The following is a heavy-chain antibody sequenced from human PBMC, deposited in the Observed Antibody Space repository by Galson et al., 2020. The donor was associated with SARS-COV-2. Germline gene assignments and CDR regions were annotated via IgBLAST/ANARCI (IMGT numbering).Heavy chain of an antibody. Sequence: SETLSLTCAISGDSVSSDSAAWNCIRPSPSRGLEWLGRTYYRSEWYNDYAVSVKSRISINPDTSKNQFSLKLSSVTAADTAVYYCARSGIAFHGAFDIWGQGTMVTVSS. CDR1: GDSVSSDSAA. J-gene: IGHJ3*02. CDR3: ARSGIAFHGAFDI. CDR2: TYYRSEWYN. V-gene: IGHV6-1*01. D-gene: IGHD2-21*01.